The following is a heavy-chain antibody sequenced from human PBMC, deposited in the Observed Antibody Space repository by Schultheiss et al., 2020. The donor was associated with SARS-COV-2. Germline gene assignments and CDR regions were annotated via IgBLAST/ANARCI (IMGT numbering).Heavy chain of an antibody. V-gene: IGHV3-23*01. CDR2: ISGSGGST. D-gene: IGHD5-12*01. CDR3: AKDQNMVATSPFDY. CDR1: GFTFSSYG. J-gene: IGHJ4*02. Sequence: GGSLRLSCAASGFTFSSYGMHWVRQAPGKGLEWVSAISGSGGSTYYADSVKGRFTISRDNSKNTVYLQMSSLRAEDTAVYYCAKDQNMVATSPFDYWGQGTLVTVSS.